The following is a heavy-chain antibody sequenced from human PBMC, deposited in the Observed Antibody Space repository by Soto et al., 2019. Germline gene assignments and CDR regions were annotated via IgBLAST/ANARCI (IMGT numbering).Heavy chain of an antibody. J-gene: IGHJ6*02. CDR1: GYTFTGYY. CDR3: ARGGVTYYYYGMDV. D-gene: IGHD3-10*01. CDR2: INPNSGGT. Sequence: ASVKVSCKASGYTFTGYYMHWVRQAPGQGLEWMGWINPNSGGTNYAQKFQGWVTMTRDTSISTAYMELSRLRSDDTAVYYCARGGVTYYYYGMDVWGQGTTVTVSS. V-gene: IGHV1-2*04.